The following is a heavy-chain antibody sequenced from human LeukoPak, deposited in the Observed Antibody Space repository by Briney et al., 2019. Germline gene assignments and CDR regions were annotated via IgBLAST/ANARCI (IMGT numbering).Heavy chain of an antibody. CDR1: GYTFTRYY. Sequence: ASSVTVSCMPSGYTFTRYYIHWVRQPPGQGLEWMGLINPSAGSTSYAQKFQGRITMTRDTSTSTVYMELSSLRSEDTAVYYCARVGGSSGYLYYFDYWGQGTLVTVSS. V-gene: IGHV1-46*01. CDR2: INPSAGST. D-gene: IGHD3-22*01. CDR3: ARVGGSSGYLYYFDY. J-gene: IGHJ4*02.